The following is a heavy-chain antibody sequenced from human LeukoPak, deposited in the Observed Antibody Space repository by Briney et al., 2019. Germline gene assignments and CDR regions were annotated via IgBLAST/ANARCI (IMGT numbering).Heavy chain of an antibody. V-gene: IGHV5-51*01. J-gene: IGHJ5*02. Sequence: GESLKISCKGSGYSFTSYWIGWVRQMPGKGLEWMGIIYPGDSDTRYSPSFQGQVTISADKSISTAYLQWSSLKASDTAMYYCARFVVYYDFWRGSRFDPWGQGTLVTVSS. CDR2: IYPGDSDT. CDR1: GYSFTSYW. D-gene: IGHD3-3*01. CDR3: ARFVVYYDFWRGSRFDP.